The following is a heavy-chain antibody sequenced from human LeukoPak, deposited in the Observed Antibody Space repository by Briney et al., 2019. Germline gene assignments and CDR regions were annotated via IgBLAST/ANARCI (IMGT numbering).Heavy chain of an antibody. Sequence: GGSLRLSCAASGFTFSSYSMNWVRQAPGKGLEWVSFISSGSSYIYYADSVKGRFTISRDNSKNTLYLQMNSLRAEDTAVYYCAKDLGVARRDYYYYGMDVWGKGTAVTVSS. D-gene: IGHD3-3*01. J-gene: IGHJ6*04. V-gene: IGHV3-21*01. CDR1: GFTFSSYS. CDR3: AKDLGVARRDYYYYGMDV. CDR2: ISSGSSYI.